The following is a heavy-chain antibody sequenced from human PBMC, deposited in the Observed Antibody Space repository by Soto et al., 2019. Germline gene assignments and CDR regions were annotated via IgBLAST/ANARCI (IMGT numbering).Heavy chain of an antibody. D-gene: IGHD2-21*02. CDR3: ARRDCGGDCYSWYY. CDR1: DGSIDSSAYS. J-gene: IGHJ4*02. V-gene: IGHV4-39*01. Sequence: SETLSLTCTVSDGSIDSSAYSWGWIRQPPGKGLEWIGSINYSGSTYYSPSLKSRVTISIDTSRNQFSLRLSSVTAADTAVYYCARRDCGGDCYSWYYWGQGTLVTVSS. CDR2: INYSGST.